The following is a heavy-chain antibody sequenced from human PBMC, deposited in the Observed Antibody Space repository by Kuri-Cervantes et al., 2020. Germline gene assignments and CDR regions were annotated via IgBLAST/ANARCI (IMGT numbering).Heavy chain of an antibody. CDR2: INHSGST. CDR3: ARHRGYYYDTSGYYPYYFDY. Sequence: SETLSLTCAVYGGSFSGYYWSWIRQPPGKGLEWIGEINHSGSTYYNPSLKSRVTISVDTSKNHFSLKLSSVTAADTAVYYCARHRGYYYDTSGYYPYYFDYWGQGTLVTVSS. J-gene: IGHJ4*02. V-gene: IGHV4-34*01. CDR1: GGSFSGYY. D-gene: IGHD3-22*01.